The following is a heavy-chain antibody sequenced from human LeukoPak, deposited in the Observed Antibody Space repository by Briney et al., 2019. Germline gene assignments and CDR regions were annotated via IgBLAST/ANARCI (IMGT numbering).Heavy chain of an antibody. V-gene: IGHV3-48*04. Sequence: GRSLRLSCAASGFTFSSYSMNWVRQAPGKGLEWVSYISSSSSTIYYADSVKGRFTISRDNAKNSLYLQMNSLRAEDTAVYYCARDDTYYYDSSGYSYYFDYWGQGTLVTVSS. D-gene: IGHD3-22*01. CDR2: ISSSSSTI. J-gene: IGHJ4*02. CDR1: GFTFSSYS. CDR3: ARDDTYYYDSSGYSYYFDY.